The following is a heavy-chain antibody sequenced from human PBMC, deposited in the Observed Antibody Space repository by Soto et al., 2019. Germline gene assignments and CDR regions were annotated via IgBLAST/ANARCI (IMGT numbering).Heavy chain of an antibody. CDR3: ARDLALAGNY. J-gene: IGHJ4*02. V-gene: IGHV3-21*01. CDR1: GFTFRSYA. D-gene: IGHD6-19*01. Sequence: SCAASGFTFRSYAMNWVRQTQEKGLELVSSISSTSTYTHYADSVKGRFTISRDNANNSLFLQMNSLRAEDTAIYYCARDLALAGNYWGQGALVTVS. CDR2: ISSTSTYT.